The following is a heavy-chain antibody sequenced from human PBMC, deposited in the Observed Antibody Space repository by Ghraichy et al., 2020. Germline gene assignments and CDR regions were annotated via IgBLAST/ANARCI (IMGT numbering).Heavy chain of an antibody. V-gene: IGHV1-69*13. Sequence: SVKVSCKASGGTFSSYAISWVRKAPGQGLEWMGGIIPIFGTANYAQKFQGRVTITADESTSTAYMELSSLRSEDTAVYYCARAHYGGNPTLHYYYGMDVWGQGTTVTVSS. CDR3: ARAHYGGNPTLHYYYGMDV. D-gene: IGHD4-23*01. J-gene: IGHJ6*02. CDR2: IIPIFGTA. CDR1: GGTFSSYA.